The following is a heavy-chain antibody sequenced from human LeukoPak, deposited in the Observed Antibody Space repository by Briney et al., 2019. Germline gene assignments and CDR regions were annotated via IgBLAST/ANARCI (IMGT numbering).Heavy chain of an antibody. J-gene: IGHJ6*02. D-gene: IGHD3-10*01. V-gene: IGHV3-9*01. Sequence: QTGGSLRLSCAASGFTFDDYAMHWVRHAPGKGLEWVSGISWNSGSIGYADSVKGRFTISRDNAKNSLYLQMNSLRAEDTALYYCAKHSMVRGVIGYYYYGMDVWGQGTTVTVSS. CDR2: ISWNSGSI. CDR3: AKHSMVRGVIGYYYYGMDV. CDR1: GFTFDDYA.